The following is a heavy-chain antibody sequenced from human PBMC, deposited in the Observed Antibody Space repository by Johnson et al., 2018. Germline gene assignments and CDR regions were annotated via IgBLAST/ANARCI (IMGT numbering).Heavy chain of an antibody. J-gene: IGHJ6*03. D-gene: IGHD3-10*01. V-gene: IGHV4-4*02. CDR1: GGSISRSNW. CDR3: ARGRRVLRGVSILRREGSYMDV. CDR2: IYYSGST. Sequence: QVQLQESGPGLVKPSGTLSLTCAVSGGSISRSNWWSWVRQPPGRGLGWIGEIYYSGSTTYKSSLKSRVTISVDNSKNQFSLKLNSVPAGDTAVYYCARGRRVLRGVSILRREGSYMDVWGKGTAVTVSS.